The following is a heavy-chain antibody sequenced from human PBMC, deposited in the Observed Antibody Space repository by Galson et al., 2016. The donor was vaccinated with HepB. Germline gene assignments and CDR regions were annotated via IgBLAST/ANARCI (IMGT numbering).Heavy chain of an antibody. Sequence: LSLTCGVYGGSLSGYYWSWIRQPPGKGLEWIGEINHSGSTNYNPSLKSRVTISVDTSKNQFSLKLTSVTAADTAVYYCARDRGEYSRPWAGGMDVWGQGTTVTVSS. CDR2: INHSGST. V-gene: IGHV4-34*01. CDR3: ARDRGEYSRPWAGGMDV. CDR1: GGSLSGYY. D-gene: IGHD6-6*01. J-gene: IGHJ6*02.